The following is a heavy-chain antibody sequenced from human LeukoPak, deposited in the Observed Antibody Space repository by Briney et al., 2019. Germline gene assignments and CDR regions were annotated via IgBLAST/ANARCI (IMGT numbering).Heavy chain of an antibody. CDR1: GFTLNNYA. Sequence: GGSLRLSCAASGFTLNNYAMNWVRQAPGKGLEWVSSISGGGETTYYADSAKGRFTISRDNSQNTLYLQMNSLRAEDTAVYYCARDYADYVGYFFFDYWGQGTLVTVSS. D-gene: IGHD4-17*01. J-gene: IGHJ4*02. CDR3: ARDYADYVGYFFFDY. CDR2: ISGGGETT. V-gene: IGHV3-23*01.